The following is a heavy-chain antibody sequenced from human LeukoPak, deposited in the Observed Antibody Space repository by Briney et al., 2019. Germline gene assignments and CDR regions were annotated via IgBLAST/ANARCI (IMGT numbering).Heavy chain of an antibody. V-gene: IGHV4-39*07. Sequence: SETLSLTCTVSGGSISSSSHYWGWIRQPPGKGLEWIGSIYYSGSTYYNPSLKSRVTISVDTSKNQFSLKLSSVTTADTAVYYCASVGAKTVEYWGQGTLVTVSS. J-gene: IGHJ4*02. CDR2: IYYSGST. CDR1: GGSISSSSHY. CDR3: ASVGAKTVEY. D-gene: IGHD1-14*01.